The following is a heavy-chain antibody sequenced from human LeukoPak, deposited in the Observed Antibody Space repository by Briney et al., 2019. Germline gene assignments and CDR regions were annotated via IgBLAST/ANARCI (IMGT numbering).Heavy chain of an antibody. CDR2: INQDGSAR. CDR1: GFKFNTKW. V-gene: IGHV3-7*01. CDR3: ADPPGDF. Sequence: PGGSLRLSCTASGFKFNTKWMTWVRQAPGKGLEWVANINQDGSARYHGDSVKGRFTISRDNVKNSLFLEMTSLRPEDTAVYYCADPPGDFWGQGTLVAVSS. J-gene: IGHJ4*02.